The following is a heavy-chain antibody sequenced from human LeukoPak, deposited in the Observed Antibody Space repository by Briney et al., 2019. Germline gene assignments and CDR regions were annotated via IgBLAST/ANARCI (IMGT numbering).Heavy chain of an antibody. CDR3: ARGLLKGQLHLGYSYYMDV. CDR2: IYYSEST. D-gene: IGHD2-2*01. CDR1: GDSISSYY. V-gene: IGHV4-59*13. Sequence: SETLSLTCTVSGDSISSYYWSWIRQPPGKGLEWIGYIYYSESTNYNPSLKSRVTTSVHTSKHQLSLKLTSVTAADTAAYYCARGLLKGQLHLGYSYYMDVWGKGTTITVSS. J-gene: IGHJ6*03.